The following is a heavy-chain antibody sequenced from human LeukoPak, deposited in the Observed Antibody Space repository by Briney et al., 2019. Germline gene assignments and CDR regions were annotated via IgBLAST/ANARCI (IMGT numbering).Heavy chain of an antibody. CDR1: GGSIISSSFY. J-gene: IGHJ4*02. CDR3: ARGITYYEILPHAFVY. Sequence: PETLPVTLTVTGGSIISSSFYWGCIRQPPGKGLEWIGSIYYSGSTNYNPSLKSRVTISVDTSKNQFSLKLSSVTAADTAVYYCARGITYYEILPHAFVYWGQGTLVTVSS. D-gene: IGHD3-9*01. V-gene: IGHV4-39*07. CDR2: IYYSGST.